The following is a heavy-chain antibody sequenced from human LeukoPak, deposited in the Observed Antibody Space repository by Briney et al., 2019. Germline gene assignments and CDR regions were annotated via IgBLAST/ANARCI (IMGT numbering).Heavy chain of an antibody. V-gene: IGHV3-23*01. D-gene: IGHD1-26*01. CDR1: GFTFSSYA. J-gene: IGHJ3*02. Sequence: PGGSLRLSCAGYGFTFSSYAMYWVRQAPVKGLEWVSVIGGNGGSTYYADSVKGRFTISRDTSKNTLYLQMNSLRPEDTAVYYCAKDIIGRYYINGAFDIWGQGTMVTVSS. CDR3: AKDIIGRYYINGAFDI. CDR2: IGGNGGST.